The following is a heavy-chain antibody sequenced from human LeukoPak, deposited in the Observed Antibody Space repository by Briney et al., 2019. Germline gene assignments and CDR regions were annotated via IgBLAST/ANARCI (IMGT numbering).Heavy chain of an antibody. V-gene: IGHV1-24*01. CDR2: FEPEDGET. CDR1: GNTLSELS. D-gene: IGHD5-12*01. CDR3: ATVAHYDWPRIYDS. Sequence: ASVKVSCEVFGNTLSELSIQWVRQVPGKGLEWLGGFEPEDGETVYAQRVQGRVTMTEDTSTATAYMALSDLRSDDTAVYYCATVAHYDWPRIYDSWGQGTLVTVS. J-gene: IGHJ4*02.